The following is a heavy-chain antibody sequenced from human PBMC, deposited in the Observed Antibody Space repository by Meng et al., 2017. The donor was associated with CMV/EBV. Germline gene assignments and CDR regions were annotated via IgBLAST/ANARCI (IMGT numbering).Heavy chain of an antibody. CDR3: TRASWWELLPYFDY. CDR1: GFTFGDYA. J-gene: IGHJ4*02. CDR2: IRSKAYGGTT. D-gene: IGHD1-26*01. Sequence: GESLKISCTASGFTFGDYAMSWVRQAPEKGLEWVGFIRSKAYGGTTEYAASVKGRFTISRDDSKSIAYLQMNSLKTEDTAVYYCTRASWWELLPYFDYWGQGTLVTVSS. V-gene: IGHV3-49*04.